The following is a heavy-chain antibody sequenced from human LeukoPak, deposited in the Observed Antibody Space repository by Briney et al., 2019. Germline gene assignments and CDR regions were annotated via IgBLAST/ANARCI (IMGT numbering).Heavy chain of an antibody. Sequence: GGSLRLSCAASGFTFSSHWMHWVRQAPGKGLEWVSAISGSGGSTYYADSVKGRFTISRDNSKNTLYLQMNSLRAEDTAVYYCAKDRERYSSGWYYFDYWGQGTLVTVSS. CDR3: AKDRERYSSGWYYFDY. CDR1: GFTFSSHW. V-gene: IGHV3-23*01. D-gene: IGHD6-19*01. J-gene: IGHJ4*02. CDR2: ISGSGGST.